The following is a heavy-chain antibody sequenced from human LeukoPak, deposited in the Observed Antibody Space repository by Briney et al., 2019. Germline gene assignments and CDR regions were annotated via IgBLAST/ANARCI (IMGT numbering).Heavy chain of an antibody. CDR3: ARHRAVAGNFDY. CDR2: IYYSGST. V-gene: IGHV4-59*08. CDR1: GGSISSYS. Sequence: SETLSLTCTVSGGSISSYSWSWIRQPPGKGLEWIGYIYYSGSTNYNPSLKSRVTISVDTSKNQISLKLSSVTAADTAVYYCARHRAVAGNFDYWGQGTLVTVFS. J-gene: IGHJ4*02. D-gene: IGHD6-19*01.